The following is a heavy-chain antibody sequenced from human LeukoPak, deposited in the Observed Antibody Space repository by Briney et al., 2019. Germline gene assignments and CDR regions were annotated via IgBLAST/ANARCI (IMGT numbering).Heavy chain of an antibody. J-gene: IGHJ6*03. CDR3: AKQRYQLLYDLDYYYYMDV. CDR2: IRYDGSNK. Sequence: PGGSLRLSCAASGFTFGSYGMHWVRQAPGKGLEWVAFIRYDGSNKYYAGSVKGRFTISRDNSKNTLYLQMNSLRAEDTAVYYCAKQRYQLLYDLDYYYYMDVWGKGTTVTVSS. V-gene: IGHV3-30*02. D-gene: IGHD2-2*02. CDR1: GFTFGSYG.